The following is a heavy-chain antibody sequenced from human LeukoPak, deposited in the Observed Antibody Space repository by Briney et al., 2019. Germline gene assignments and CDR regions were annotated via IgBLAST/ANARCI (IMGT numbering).Heavy chain of an antibody. CDR2: ISAYNGNT. V-gene: IGHV1-18*01. CDR3: ARLPDYDFWSGYYPLIDY. Sequence: GASVKVSCKASGYTFTSYGISWVRQAPGQGLEWMGWISAYNGNTNYAQKLQGRVTMTTDTSTSTAYMELRSLRSDDTAVYYCARLPDYDFWSGYYPLIDYWGQGTLVTVSS. D-gene: IGHD3-3*01. CDR1: GYTFTSYG. J-gene: IGHJ4*02.